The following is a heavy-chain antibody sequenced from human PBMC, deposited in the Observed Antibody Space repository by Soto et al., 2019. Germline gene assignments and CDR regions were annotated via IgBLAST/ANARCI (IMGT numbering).Heavy chain of an antibody. Sequence: QVQLVQSGAEVKKPGSSVKVSCKASGGTFSSYAISWVRQAPGQGLELMGGIIPIFGTANYAQKFQGRVTITADESTSTAYMELSSLRSEDTAVYYCARDGPKQWLAYYYYYGMDVWGQGTTVTVSS. J-gene: IGHJ6*02. D-gene: IGHD6-19*01. V-gene: IGHV1-69*01. CDR2: IIPIFGTA. CDR3: ARDGPKQWLAYYYYYGMDV. CDR1: GGTFSSYA.